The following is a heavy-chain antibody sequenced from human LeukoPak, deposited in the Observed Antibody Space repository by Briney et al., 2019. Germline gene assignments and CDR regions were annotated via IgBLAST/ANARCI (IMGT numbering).Heavy chain of an antibody. V-gene: IGHV1-8*01. Sequence: ASVKVSCKASGYTFTSYDINWVRQATGQGLEWMGWMNPNSGNTGYAQKFQGRVTMTRNTSISTAYMELSSLRSEDTAVYYRARVLYCSGGSCYGRSGYSVYYFGYWGQGTLVTVSS. CDR3: ARVLYCSGGSCYGRSGYSVYYFGY. D-gene: IGHD2-15*01. CDR1: GYTFTSYD. CDR2: MNPNSGNT. J-gene: IGHJ4*02.